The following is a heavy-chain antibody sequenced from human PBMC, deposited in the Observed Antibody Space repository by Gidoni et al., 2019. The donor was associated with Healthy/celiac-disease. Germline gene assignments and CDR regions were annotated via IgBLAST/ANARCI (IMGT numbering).Heavy chain of an antibody. CDR3: AREGPDSSSWFYGMDV. D-gene: IGHD6-13*01. J-gene: IGHJ6*02. Sequence: QVQLVQSGAEVKKPGSSVKVSCKASGGTFSSYTISWVRQAPGQGLEWMGRIIPILGIANYAQKFQGRVTITADKSTSTAYMELSSLRSEDTAVYYCAREGPDSSSWFYGMDVWGQGTTVTVSS. CDR1: GGTFSSYT. CDR2: IIPILGIA. V-gene: IGHV1-69*08.